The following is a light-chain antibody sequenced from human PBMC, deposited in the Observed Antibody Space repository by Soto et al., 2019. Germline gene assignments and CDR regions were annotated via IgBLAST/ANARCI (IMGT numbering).Light chain of an antibody. CDR1: QSVSSSY. CDR2: GAS. V-gene: IGKV3-20*01. J-gene: IGKJ1*01. Sequence: EIVLTQSPGTLSLSPGERATLSCRASQSVSSSYLAWYQQKPGQAPRLLIYGASSRATGIPDRFSSSGSGTDFTLTISRLEPEDFAVYYCQQYGSSPATCGQGTKVDIK. CDR3: QQYGSSPAT.